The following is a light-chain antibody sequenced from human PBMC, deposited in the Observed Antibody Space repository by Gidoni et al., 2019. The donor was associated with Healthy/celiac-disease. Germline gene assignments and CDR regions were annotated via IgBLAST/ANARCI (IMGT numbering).Light chain of an antibody. V-gene: IGKV1-39*01. CDR1: KSIISY. CDR2: AAS. J-gene: IGKJ5*01. Sequence: DIQMTQSPSSLSASVGDRVTITCRASKSIISYLNWHQQKPGKDTKLLIYAASSLQSGVPSRFSGSGSGTDFTLTISSLQPEDFATYYCQQSYSTPPITFGQGTRLEIK. CDR3: QQSYSTPPIT.